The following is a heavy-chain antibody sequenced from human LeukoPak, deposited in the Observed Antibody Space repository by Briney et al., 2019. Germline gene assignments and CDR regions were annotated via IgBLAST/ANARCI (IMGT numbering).Heavy chain of an antibody. CDR2: IRGSGGGT. CDR1: GFTFSSNA. CDR3: AKVRSDYYDILTGNYNPLFDY. J-gene: IGHJ4*02. Sequence: GGSLRLSCAASGFTFSSNAMSWVRQAPGKGLEWVSAIRGSGGGTYYADSVKGRFTISRDNSKNTLYLQMNSLRPEDTAVYYCAKVRSDYYDILTGNYNPLFDYWGQGTLVTVSS. D-gene: IGHD3-9*01. V-gene: IGHV3-23*01.